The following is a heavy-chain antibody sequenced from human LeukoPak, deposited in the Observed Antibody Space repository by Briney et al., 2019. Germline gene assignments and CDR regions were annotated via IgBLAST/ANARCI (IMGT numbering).Heavy chain of an antibody. D-gene: IGHD2-15*01. V-gene: IGHV4-4*02. CDR3: YCSGGR. J-gene: IGHJ4*02. Sequence: SGTLSLTCAVSGVSISSINWWSGVRQPPRKGLEVIGESYHSRSTNYNPTLKSRVTISVEKSKNEFSLKLSCVRGVDTAVYYSYCSGGRWGEGTLVTVYS. CDR2: SYHSRST. CDR1: GVSISSINW.